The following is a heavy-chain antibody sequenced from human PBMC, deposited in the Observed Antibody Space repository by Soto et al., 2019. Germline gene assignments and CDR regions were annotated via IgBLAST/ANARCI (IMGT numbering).Heavy chain of an antibody. Sequence: SVKVSCKSSGGTFSSFINYPINWVRQAPGQGLEWMGGIVSNVGTVNYAQKFRGKVTITADKSTGTAYMELSSLRSEDTALYYCARRDTSGFLRYFDNWGQGTQVTVSS. V-gene: IGHV1-69*06. CDR2: IVSNVGTV. J-gene: IGHJ4*02. CDR1: GGTFSSFINYP. D-gene: IGHD3-3*01. CDR3: ARRDTSGFLRYFDN.